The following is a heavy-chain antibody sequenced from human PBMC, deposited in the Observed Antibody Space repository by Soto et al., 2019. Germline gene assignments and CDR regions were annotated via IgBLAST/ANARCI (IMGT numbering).Heavy chain of an antibody. CDR2: IYRTGHT. V-gene: IGHV4-34*11. CDR3: ARSIVTPSAMFDH. Sequence: SETLSLTCAVYGGSVNGYYWSWIRQTPGKGLEWLAYIYRTGHTIYNPSLNSRATISLDEPNNQFSLHLTSVTAADTAVYYCARSIVTPSAMFDHWGQGLLVTVSS. J-gene: IGHJ5*02. D-gene: IGHD2-2*01. CDR1: GGSVNGYY.